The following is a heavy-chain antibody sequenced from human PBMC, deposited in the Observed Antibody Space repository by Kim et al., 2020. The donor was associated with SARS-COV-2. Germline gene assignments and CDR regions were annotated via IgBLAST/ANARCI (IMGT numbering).Heavy chain of an antibody. CDR3: AKGGVPYSYGYGMDV. Sequence: PGGSLRLSCAASGFPFSSYGMHWVRQAPGKGLEWVAVISYDGSNKNYADSVKGRFTISRDNSKNTLYLQMNSLRAEDTAVYYCAKGGVPYSYGYGMDVWGQGTTVTVSS. V-gene: IGHV3-30*18. J-gene: IGHJ6*02. CDR1: GFPFSSYG. D-gene: IGHD5-18*01. CDR2: ISYDGSNK.